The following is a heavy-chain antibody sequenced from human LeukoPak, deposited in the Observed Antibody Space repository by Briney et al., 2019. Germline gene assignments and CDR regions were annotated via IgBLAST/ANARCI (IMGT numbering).Heavy chain of an antibody. J-gene: IGHJ5*02. CDR1: GYTFTSYG. D-gene: IGHD3-22*01. CDR2: ISAYNGNT. CDR3: AKDYPTTMIVVGDHYNWFEP. V-gene: IGHV1-18*01. Sequence: GASVKVSCKASGYTFTSYGISWVRQAPGQGLEWMGWISAYNGNTNYAQKLQGRVTMTTDTSTSTAYMELRSLRSDDTAVYYCAKDYPTTMIVVGDHYNWFEPWGQGTLVTVSS.